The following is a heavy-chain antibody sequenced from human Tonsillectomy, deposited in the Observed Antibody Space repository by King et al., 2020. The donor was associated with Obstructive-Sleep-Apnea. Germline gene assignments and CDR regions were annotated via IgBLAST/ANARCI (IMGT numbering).Heavy chain of an antibody. Sequence: QLVQSGGGVVQPGRSLRLSCAASGFTFNNYGMHWVRQAPGQGLEWVAFIRSDGIDAYYADSVKGRFTISRDTSENTLYLQMNSLRAEDTAVFYCAKDGAWFGEQYYFDYWGQGTLVTVSS. CDR2: IRSDGIDA. V-gene: IGHV3-30*02. CDR1: GFTFNNYG. CDR3: AKDGAWFGEQYYFDY. D-gene: IGHD3-10*01. J-gene: IGHJ4*02.